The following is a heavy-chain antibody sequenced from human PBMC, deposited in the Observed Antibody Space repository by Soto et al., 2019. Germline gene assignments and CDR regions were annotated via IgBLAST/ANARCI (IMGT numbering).Heavy chain of an antibody. CDR1: GFSLSTGGVG. D-gene: IGHD3-22*01. CDR2: IYWDDAK. Sequence: QITLKESGPPLVKPTQTLTLTCTFSGFSLSTGGVGVGWIRQPPGKALEWLALIYWDDAKRYSPSLKSRLTITKDTSKNQVVLRMTNVDPADTATYSCARGDSTGYYPYWGQGTLVTVSS. V-gene: IGHV2-5*02. CDR3: ARGDSTGYYPY. J-gene: IGHJ4*02.